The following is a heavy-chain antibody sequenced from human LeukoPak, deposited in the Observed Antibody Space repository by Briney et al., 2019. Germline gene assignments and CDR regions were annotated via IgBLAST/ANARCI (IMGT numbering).Heavy chain of an antibody. J-gene: IGHJ3*02. V-gene: IGHV4-39*07. Sequence: SETLSLTCTVSGGSISSSSYYWGWIRQPPGKGLEWIGTIYSSGSTYYNSSLKSRVVILIDTAKNHFSLNLSSVTAADTAVYYCARSDGYGLVGIWGQGTMVTVSS. CDR2: IYSSGST. D-gene: IGHD3-10*01. CDR1: GGSISSSSYY. CDR3: ARSDGYGLVGI.